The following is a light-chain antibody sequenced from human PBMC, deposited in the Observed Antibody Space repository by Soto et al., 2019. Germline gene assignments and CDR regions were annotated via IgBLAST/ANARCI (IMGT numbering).Light chain of an antibody. CDR1: QSVSSNH. CDR2: GGS. Sequence: EIVLTQSRGTLSLSPGERATLYCRASQSVSSNHLAWYQQKPGQAPRLLIYGGSSRATGIPVRFSGSGSETDFTLTITRLEPEDFAMYYCQQYSSSRTFGQGTKVDIK. J-gene: IGKJ1*01. V-gene: IGKV3-20*01. CDR3: QQYSSSRT.